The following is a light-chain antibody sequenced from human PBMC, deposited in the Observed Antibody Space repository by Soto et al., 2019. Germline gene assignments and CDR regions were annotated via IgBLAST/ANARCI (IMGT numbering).Light chain of an antibody. CDR2: AAS. J-gene: IGKJ1*01. CDR3: QQSYSNTVT. V-gene: IGKV1-39*01. Sequence: DIQMTQSPSSLSASVGDRVTITCGASQSISSYLNWYQQKPGKAPKLLIYAASSLQSGVPSRLSGSGSGTDFTLTISSLQTEDFATYYCQQSYSNTVTFGHGTKVDIK. CDR1: QSISSY.